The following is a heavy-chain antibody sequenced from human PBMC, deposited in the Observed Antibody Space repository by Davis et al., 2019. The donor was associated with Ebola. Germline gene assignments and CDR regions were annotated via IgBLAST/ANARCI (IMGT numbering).Heavy chain of an antibody. CDR1: GYTLTESS. CDR2: FDPEVGET. D-gene: IGHD1-7*01. V-gene: IGHV1-24*01. Sequence: ASVKVSCKISGYTLTESSMHWVRKAPGKGLEWMGGFDPEVGETIYAQIFQGRVTMTEDTSTDTAYMELSSLRSDDTAVYYCATLAGTTLWYFDYWGQGTLVTVSS. CDR3: ATLAGTTLWYFDY. J-gene: IGHJ4*02.